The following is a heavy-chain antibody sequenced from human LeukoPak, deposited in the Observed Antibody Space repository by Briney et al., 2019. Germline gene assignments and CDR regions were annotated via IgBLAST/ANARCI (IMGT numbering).Heavy chain of an antibody. Sequence: GGSLRLSCAASGFTFSSYAMSWVRQAPGKGLEWVSLISGSGGSTYYADSVKGRITISRDNSKNTLSLQINSLRAEDTAVFYCAKVRTGSGGYTYGVDYWGQGTLVTVSS. CDR2: ISGSGGST. D-gene: IGHD5-18*01. CDR3: AKVRTGSGGYTYGVDY. CDR1: GFTFSSYA. V-gene: IGHV3-23*01. J-gene: IGHJ4*02.